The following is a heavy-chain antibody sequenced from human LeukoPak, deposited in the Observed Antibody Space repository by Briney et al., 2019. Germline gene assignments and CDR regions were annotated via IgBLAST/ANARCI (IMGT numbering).Heavy chain of an antibody. J-gene: IGHJ4*02. D-gene: IGHD3-10*01. V-gene: IGHV3-53*01. Sequence: GGSLRLSCAASGFTVSSNYMSWVRQAPGKGLEWVSVIYSGGITYYADSVKGRFTTSRDNSKNTVYLQMNRLRAEDTAVYYCAKLGASSSWFGGVDYWGQGTLVTVSS. CDR3: AKLGASSSWFGGVDY. CDR2: IYSGGIT. CDR1: GFTVSSNY.